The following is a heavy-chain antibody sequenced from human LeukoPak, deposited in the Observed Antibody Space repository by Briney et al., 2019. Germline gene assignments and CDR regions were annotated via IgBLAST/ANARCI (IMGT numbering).Heavy chain of an antibody. J-gene: IGHJ4*02. D-gene: IGHD2/OR15-2a*01. CDR1: GFIYSDYW. CDR3: ARDSKDLWRAYLAY. V-gene: IGHV3-7*01. Sequence: GGSLRLSCEASGFIYSDYWMTWLRQAPGKGLEWVANIKHDGTEIYYVDSVKGRFTVSRDNAKNSLFLQMSSLTAADTAVYFCARDSKDLWRAYLAYWGQGILVTVSS. CDR2: IKHDGTEI.